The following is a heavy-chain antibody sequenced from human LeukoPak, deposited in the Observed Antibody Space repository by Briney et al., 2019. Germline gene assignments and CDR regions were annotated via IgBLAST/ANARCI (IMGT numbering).Heavy chain of an antibody. D-gene: IGHD3-22*01. CDR2: ISPSSGGT. CDR3: AREGDNSGYQPFDY. V-gene: IGHV1-2*06. Sequence: ASVKVSCKASGYTFTGYYIHWVRQTPGQGLEWMGRISPSSGGTNYAQKFQGRVTMTRDTSISTAYMELRRLESDDTAVYYCAREGDNSGYQPFDYWGQGTLITVSS. CDR1: GYTFTGYY. J-gene: IGHJ4*02.